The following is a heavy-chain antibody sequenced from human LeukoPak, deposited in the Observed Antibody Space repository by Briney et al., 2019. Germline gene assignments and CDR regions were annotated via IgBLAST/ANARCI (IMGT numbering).Heavy chain of an antibody. Sequence: ASVKVSCKASGYTFTGYYMHWVRQAPGQGLEWMGWINPNSGGTNYAQKFQGRVAMTRDTSISTAYMELSRLRSDDTAVYYCAMPYYYGSGSLDYWGQGTLVTVSS. V-gene: IGHV1-2*02. CDR2: INPNSGGT. J-gene: IGHJ4*02. CDR3: AMPYYYGSGSLDY. D-gene: IGHD3-10*01. CDR1: GYTFTGYY.